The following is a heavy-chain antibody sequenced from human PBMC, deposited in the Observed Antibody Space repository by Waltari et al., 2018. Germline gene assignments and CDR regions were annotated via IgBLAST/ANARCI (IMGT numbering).Heavy chain of an antibody. CDR3: ARDAELGYCRSTSCPHYYGMDV. D-gene: IGHD2-2*01. Sequence: EVQLVESGGGLVQPGGSLRLSCAASGFTFSSYEMNWVRQAPGKGLEWVSYISSSGSTIYYADSVKGRFTISRDNAKNSLYLQMNSLRAEDTAVYYCARDAELGYCRSTSCPHYYGMDVWGQGTTVTVSS. J-gene: IGHJ6*02. CDR1: GFTFSSYE. CDR2: ISSSGSTI. V-gene: IGHV3-48*03.